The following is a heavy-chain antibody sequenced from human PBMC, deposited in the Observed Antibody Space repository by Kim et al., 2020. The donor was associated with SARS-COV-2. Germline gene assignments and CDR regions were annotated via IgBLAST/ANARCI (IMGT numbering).Heavy chain of an antibody. J-gene: IGHJ4*02. V-gene: IGHV4-59*01. Sequence: SETLSLTCTVSGGSISSYYWSWIRQPPGKGLEWIGYIYYSGSTNYNPSLKSRVTISVDTSKNQFSLKLSSVTAADTAVYYCARGGIAARLFDYWGQGTLVTVSS. CDR2: IYYSGST. D-gene: IGHD6-6*01. CDR3: ARGGIAARLFDY. CDR1: GGSISSYY.